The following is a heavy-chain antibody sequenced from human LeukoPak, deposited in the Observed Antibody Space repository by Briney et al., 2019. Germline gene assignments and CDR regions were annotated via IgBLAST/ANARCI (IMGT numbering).Heavy chain of an antibody. Sequence: SVKVSCKASGGTFSSYAISWVRQAPGQGLEWMGGIIPIFGTANYAQKFQGRVTITTDESTSTAYMELSSLRSEDTAVYYCASSSRITMIVVFPFDIWGQGTMVTVSS. J-gene: IGHJ3*02. D-gene: IGHD3-22*01. V-gene: IGHV1-69*05. CDR1: GGTFSSYA. CDR3: ASSSRITMIVVFPFDI. CDR2: IIPIFGTA.